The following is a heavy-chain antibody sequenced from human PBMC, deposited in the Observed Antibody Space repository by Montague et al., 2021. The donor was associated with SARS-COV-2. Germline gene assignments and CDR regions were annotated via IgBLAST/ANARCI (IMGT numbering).Heavy chain of an antibody. CDR1: VPSISPGTDH. CDR3: PRHMGHGLVSVTGANWFDP. V-gene: IGHV4-39*01. D-gene: IGHD6-19*01. CDR2: LSSGGST. Sequence: SETLSLTCAGYVPSISPGTDHQAWIGQSRTKVLAGVGRLSSGGSTQKNPSLRSRVTISVYSSTNQFALKMNSVTAANTAIYYWPRHMGHGLVSVTGANWFDPWGQGTLVTVSS. J-gene: IGHJ5*02.